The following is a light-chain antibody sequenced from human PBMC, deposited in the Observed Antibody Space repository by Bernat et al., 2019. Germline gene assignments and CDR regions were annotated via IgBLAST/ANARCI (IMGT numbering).Light chain of an antibody. CDR2: RNN. Sequence: QAGLTQPPSVSKGLRQTATLTCTGNSNNVGNQGAAWLQQHQCHPPKLLSYRNNNRPSGISERFSASRSGNTDSLTITGLQPEDEADYYCSAWDSSLSAWVFGGGTKLTVL. CDR1: SNNVGNQG. V-gene: IGLV10-54*04. J-gene: IGLJ3*02. CDR3: SAWDSSLSAWV.